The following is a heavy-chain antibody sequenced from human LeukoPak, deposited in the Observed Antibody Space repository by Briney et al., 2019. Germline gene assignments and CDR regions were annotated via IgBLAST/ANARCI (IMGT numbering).Heavy chain of an antibody. CDR3: ARGYCSGGSCYQNFDY. J-gene: IGHJ4*02. CDR1: GGTFSNYA. D-gene: IGHD2-15*01. Sequence: SVKVSCKASGGTFSNYAISWVRQASGQGLEWMGRIIPFLDTADYAQKFQGRVTITADKSTSTAYMELSSLRSDDTAVYYCARGYCSGGSCYQNFDYWGQGTLVTVSS. V-gene: IGHV1-69*04. CDR2: IIPFLDTA.